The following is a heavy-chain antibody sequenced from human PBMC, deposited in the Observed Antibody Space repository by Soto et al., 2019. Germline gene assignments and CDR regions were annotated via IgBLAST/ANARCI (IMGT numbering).Heavy chain of an antibody. CDR3: ARTAPMDAGDKYYYDF. D-gene: IGHD3-16*01. V-gene: IGHV1-69*01. J-gene: IGHJ4*02. Sequence: QVQLVQSGAEVKKTGSSVKVSCKTSGGTFSTFGISWVRQAPGQGLEWMGGIIPFFGTAEYSQKFEDRITITANESTNTVYMDLRSLTSEDTAIYYCARTAPMDAGDKYYYDFWGQGALVTLSS. CDR2: IIPFFGTA. CDR1: GGTFSTFG.